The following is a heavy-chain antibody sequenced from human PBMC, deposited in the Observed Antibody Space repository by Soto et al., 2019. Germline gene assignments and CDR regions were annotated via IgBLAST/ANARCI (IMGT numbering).Heavy chain of an antibody. D-gene: IGHD2-21*02. Sequence: QVQLQQWGAGLLKPSETLSLTCAVYGGFVSSGSYYWSWIRQPPGKGLEWIGEMSHSGGTHFNPSLKSRGTISVDTAKNQFSLKVRSVTAADTALYYCARVERGTAKTVVDAFDIWGPGTMVTVSS. CDR1: GGFVSSGSYY. CDR3: ARVERGTAKTVVDAFDI. CDR2: MSHSGGT. J-gene: IGHJ3*02. V-gene: IGHV4-34*01.